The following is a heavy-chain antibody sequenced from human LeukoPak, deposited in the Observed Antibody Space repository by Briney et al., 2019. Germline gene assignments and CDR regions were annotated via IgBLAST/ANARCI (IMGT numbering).Heavy chain of an antibody. J-gene: IGHJ4*02. CDR1: GFTFSSYA. D-gene: IGHD6-19*01. Sequence: GESLRLSCAASGFTFSSYAVHWVRQAPGRGLEYVSTISSDGGTTYYASSVKGRFTISRDNSKNTLFLQMGSLSAEDMAVYYCARGGPYSTGWYYFDCWGQGTLVTVSS. CDR3: ARGGPYSTGWYYFDC. V-gene: IGHV3-64*01. CDR2: ISSDGGTT.